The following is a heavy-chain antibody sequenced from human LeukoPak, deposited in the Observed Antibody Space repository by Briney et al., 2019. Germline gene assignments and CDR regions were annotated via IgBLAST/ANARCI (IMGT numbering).Heavy chain of an antibody. CDR1: GFTFSSYA. J-gene: IGHJ4*02. CDR2: ISGSGGST. CDR3: AKDPYSDSSGYYYRPFDY. D-gene: IGHD3-22*01. Sequence: GGSLRLSCAASGFTFSSYAMSWVRQAPGKGREWVSAISGSGGSTYYADSVKGRFTISRDNSKNTLYPQMNSLRAEDTAVYYCAKDPYSDSSGYYYRPFDYWGQGTLVTVSS. V-gene: IGHV3-23*01.